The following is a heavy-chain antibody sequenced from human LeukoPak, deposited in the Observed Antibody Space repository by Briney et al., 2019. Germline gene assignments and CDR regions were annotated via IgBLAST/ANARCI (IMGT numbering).Heavy chain of an antibody. CDR3: ARSIAAAGLFDY. D-gene: IGHD6-13*01. CDR1: GGSISSSNW. J-gene: IGHJ4*02. Sequence: SETLSLTCAVSGGSISSSNWWSWVRQPPGKGLEWIGEIYHSGSTNYNPSLKSRVTISVDKSKNQFSLKLTSVTAADTAVFYCARSIAAAGLFDYWGQGNLVTVSS. V-gene: IGHV4-4*02. CDR2: IYHSGST.